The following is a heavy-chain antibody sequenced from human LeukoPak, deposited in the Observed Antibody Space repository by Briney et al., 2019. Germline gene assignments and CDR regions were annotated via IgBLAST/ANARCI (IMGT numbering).Heavy chain of an antibody. Sequence: GGSLRLSCAASGFTFSSYAMSWVRQAPGKGLEWVSAISGSGGNTYYADSVQGRFTISRDNSKNTLYLQMNSLRAEDTAVYYCAKDRVQRLILNWFDPWGQGTQVTVSS. CDR2: ISGSGGNT. V-gene: IGHV3-23*01. D-gene: IGHD6-25*01. CDR1: GFTFSSYA. J-gene: IGHJ5*02. CDR3: AKDRVQRLILNWFDP.